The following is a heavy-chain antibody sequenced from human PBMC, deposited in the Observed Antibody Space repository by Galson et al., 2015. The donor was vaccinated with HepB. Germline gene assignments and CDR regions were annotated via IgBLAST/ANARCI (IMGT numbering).Heavy chain of an antibody. D-gene: IGHD3-16*01. J-gene: IGHJ3*02. CDR2: ISYDGSNK. CDR1: GFTFSSYA. Sequence: SLRLSCAASGFTFSSYAMHWVRQAPGKGLEWVAVISYDGSNKYYADSVKGRFTISRDNSKNTLYLQMNSLRAEDTAVYYCARDYDSDAFDIWGQGTMVTVSS. CDR3: ARDYDSDAFDI. V-gene: IGHV3-30-3*01.